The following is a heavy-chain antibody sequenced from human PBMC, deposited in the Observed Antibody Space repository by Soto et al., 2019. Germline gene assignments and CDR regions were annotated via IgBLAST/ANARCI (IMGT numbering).Heavy chain of an antibody. Sequence: GGSLRLSCAASGFTFSSYGMHWVRQAPGKGLEWVAVIWYDGSNKYYADSVKGRFTISRDNSKNTLYLQMNSLRAEDTAVYYCARDVDELESLPDYWGQGTLVTVSS. D-gene: IGHD1-1*01. V-gene: IGHV3-33*01. CDR1: GFTFSSYG. CDR3: ARDVDELESLPDY. J-gene: IGHJ4*02. CDR2: IWYDGSNK.